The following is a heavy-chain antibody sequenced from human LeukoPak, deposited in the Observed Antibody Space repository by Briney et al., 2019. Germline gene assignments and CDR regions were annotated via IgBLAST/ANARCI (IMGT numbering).Heavy chain of an antibody. Sequence: TGGSLRLSCAASGFTFDDYAMHWVRQAPGKGLDWVSLISGDGGSTYYADSVKGRVTISRDNSKNSLYLRMNSLRTEDTALYYCAKDMGYSYGLGNYWGQGTLVTVSS. J-gene: IGHJ4*02. V-gene: IGHV3-43*02. CDR3: AKDMGYSYGLGNY. D-gene: IGHD5-18*01. CDR2: ISGDGGST. CDR1: GFTFDDYA.